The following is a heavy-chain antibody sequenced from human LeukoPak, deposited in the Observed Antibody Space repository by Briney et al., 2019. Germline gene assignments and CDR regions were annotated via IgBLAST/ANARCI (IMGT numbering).Heavy chain of an antibody. D-gene: IGHD2-2*01. V-gene: IGHV3-11*01. Sequence: PGGSLRLSCAASGFTFSDYYMSWIRQAPGKGLDWGSYISSSGSTIYYADSVKGRFTISRDNAKNSLYLQMNSLRAEDTAVYYCARDLIGYCSSTSCSATAAGHDFDYWGQGTPVTVSS. CDR1: GFTFSDYY. J-gene: IGHJ4*02. CDR2: ISSSGSTI. CDR3: ARDLIGYCSSTSCSATAAGHDFDY.